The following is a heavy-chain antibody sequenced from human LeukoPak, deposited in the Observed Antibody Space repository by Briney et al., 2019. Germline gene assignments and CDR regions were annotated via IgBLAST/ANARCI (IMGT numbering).Heavy chain of an antibody. CDR1: GFTFSSYS. V-gene: IGHV3-21*01. Sequence: GGSLRLSCAASGFTFSSYSMNWVRQAPGKGLEWVSSISSSSSYIYYADSVKVRFTISRDNAKNSLYLQMNSLRAEDTAVYYCARDWYCSSTSCPLDYWGQGTLVTVSS. CDR2: ISSSSSYI. CDR3: ARDWYCSSTSCPLDY. J-gene: IGHJ4*02. D-gene: IGHD2-2*01.